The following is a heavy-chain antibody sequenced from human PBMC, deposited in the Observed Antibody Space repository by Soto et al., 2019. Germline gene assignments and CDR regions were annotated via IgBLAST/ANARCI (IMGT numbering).Heavy chain of an antibody. CDR3: ARESLGAKGADH. V-gene: IGHV1-69*17. CDR2: IIPIIRVT. D-gene: IGHD3-16*01. CDR1: GDTFNSYL. J-gene: IGHJ4*02. Sequence: QVQLVQSGAEVKRPGSSVKVSCESSGDTFNSYLISWVRQAPGQGLEWMGGIIPIIRVTHYAQKFQGRVTISAVSSTGTAYMELTNLGFEGTALYYCARESLGAKGADHWGQGSLVTVSS.